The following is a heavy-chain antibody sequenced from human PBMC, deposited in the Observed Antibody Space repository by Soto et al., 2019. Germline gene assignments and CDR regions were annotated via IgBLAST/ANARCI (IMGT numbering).Heavy chain of an antibody. CDR1: GYTFTSYG. J-gene: IGHJ4*02. V-gene: IGHV1-18*01. D-gene: IGHD6-19*01. Sequence: QVQLVQSEAEVRKPGASVKVSCKASGYTFTSYGIGWVRQAPGQGLEWMGWINPYSGNTYYVQKFQDRVTMTTDTLTRTAYMELRGIRSDDTAMYYCASDIKQWLERLGLEFWGQGTLVTVSS. CDR3: ASDIKQWLERLGLEF. CDR2: INPYSGNT.